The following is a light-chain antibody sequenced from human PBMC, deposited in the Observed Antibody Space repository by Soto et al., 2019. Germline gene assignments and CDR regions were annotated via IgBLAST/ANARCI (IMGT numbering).Light chain of an antibody. V-gene: IGLV2-8*01. Sequence: ALTQPPSASGSPGQSVTISCTGTSSDVGGYNYVSWYQQHPGKAPKLMIYEVSERPSGVPDRFSGSKSSNTASLTVSGLQAEDEADYYCSSYAGSNNFVFGTGTKLTVL. J-gene: IGLJ1*01. CDR1: SSDVGGYNY. CDR3: SSYAGSNNFV. CDR2: EVS.